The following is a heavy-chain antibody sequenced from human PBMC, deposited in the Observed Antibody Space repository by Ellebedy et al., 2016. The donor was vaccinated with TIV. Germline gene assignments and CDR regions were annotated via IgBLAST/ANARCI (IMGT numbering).Heavy chain of an antibody. CDR1: GYTFTSYY. V-gene: IGHV1-46*01. CDR3: ARELGTMIVVVHRALDY. CDR2: INPSGGST. Sequence: ASVKVSXXASGYTFTSYYMHWVRQAPGQGLEWMGIINPSGGSTSYAQKFQGRVTMTRDTSTSTVYMELSSLRSEDTAVYYCARELGTMIVVVHRALDYWGQGTLVTVSS. D-gene: IGHD3-22*01. J-gene: IGHJ4*02.